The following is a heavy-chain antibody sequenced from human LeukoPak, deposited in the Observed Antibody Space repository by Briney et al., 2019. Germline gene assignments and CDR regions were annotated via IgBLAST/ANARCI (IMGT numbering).Heavy chain of an antibody. CDR3: ARGYGDYETFDY. Sequence: ASVKVSCKASGYTFTGYYMHWVRQAPGQGLEWMGIINPSGGSTSYAQKFQGRVTMTRDMSTSTVYMELSSLRSEDTAVYYCARGYGDYETFDYWGQGTLVTVSS. CDR2: INPSGGST. J-gene: IGHJ4*02. V-gene: IGHV1-46*01. CDR1: GYTFTGYY. D-gene: IGHD4-17*01.